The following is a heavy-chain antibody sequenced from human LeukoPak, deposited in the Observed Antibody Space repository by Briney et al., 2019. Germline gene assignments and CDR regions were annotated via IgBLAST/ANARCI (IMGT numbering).Heavy chain of an antibody. D-gene: IGHD5-24*01. V-gene: IGHV3-20*04. J-gene: IGHJ3*02. CDR2: INWNGGRT. Sequence: PGGSLRLSCAASGFTFDDYGMTWVRQAPGKGLEWVSGINWNGGRTGYVDSVKGRFTISRDNAKNTLCLQMNSLRAEDTAVYYCACGSPQEGGWRRDGYKEDIWGQGTMVTVSS. CDR1: GFTFDDYG. CDR3: ACGSPQEGGWRRDGYKEDI.